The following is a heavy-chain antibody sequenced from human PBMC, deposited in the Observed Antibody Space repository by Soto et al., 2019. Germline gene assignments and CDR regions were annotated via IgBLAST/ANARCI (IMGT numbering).Heavy chain of an antibody. D-gene: IGHD3-10*01. CDR3: ARRPGSGRSVDY. CDR2: IRDKANSYTT. J-gene: IGHJ4*02. Sequence: EVQLVESGGGLVQPGGSLRLSCAASGFTFSDHYMDWVRQAPGKGLEWVDLIRDKANSYTTEYAASVRGRFTISGDESKNSVYLQMNSLKTEDTAVYYCARRPGSGRSVDYWGQGTLVTVSS. CDR1: GFTFSDHY. V-gene: IGHV3-72*01.